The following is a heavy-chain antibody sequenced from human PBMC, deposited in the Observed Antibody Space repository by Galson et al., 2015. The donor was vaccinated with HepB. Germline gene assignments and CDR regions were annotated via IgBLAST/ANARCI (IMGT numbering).Heavy chain of an antibody. CDR1: GFTFNSYA. CDR2: IGGGGST. J-gene: IGHJ6*02. CDR3: AEGDVWGSAALNYGMDV. D-gene: IGHD3-16*01. V-gene: IGHV3-23*01. Sequence: SLRLSCAASGFTFNSYAMTWVRQAPGKGLEWVAAIGGGGSTSYAESVKGWFTISRDNSKNMVFLQMYSLRAEDTAVYYCAEGDVWGSAALNYGMDVWGQGTTVTVSS.